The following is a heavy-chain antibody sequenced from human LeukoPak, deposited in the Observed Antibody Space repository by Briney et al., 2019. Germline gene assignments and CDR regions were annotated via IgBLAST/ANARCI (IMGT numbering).Heavy chain of an antibody. J-gene: IGHJ4*02. Sequence: GGSLRLSCAASGFTFSSYGMSWVRQAPGKGLGWVSAISGSGGSTYYADSVKGRFTISRDNSKNTLYLQMNSLRAEDTAVYYCAKSPFTVTTFFDYWGQGTLVTVSS. V-gene: IGHV3-23*01. CDR3: AKSPFTVTTFFDY. CDR1: GFTFSSYG. D-gene: IGHD4-17*01. CDR2: ISGSGGST.